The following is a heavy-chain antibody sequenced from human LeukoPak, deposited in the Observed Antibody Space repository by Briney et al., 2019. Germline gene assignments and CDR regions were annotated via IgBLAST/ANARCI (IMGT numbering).Heavy chain of an antibody. J-gene: IGHJ5*02. Sequence: GGSLRLSCAASGFTFSSYWMSWVRQAPGKGLEWVANIKQDGSEKYYVDSVKGRFTISRENAKNSLYLQMNSLRAEDTAIYYCAREATAAGVDPWGQGTLVTVSS. CDR3: AREATAAGVDP. V-gene: IGHV3-7*03. CDR1: GFTFSSYW. D-gene: IGHD2-21*02. CDR2: IKQDGSEK.